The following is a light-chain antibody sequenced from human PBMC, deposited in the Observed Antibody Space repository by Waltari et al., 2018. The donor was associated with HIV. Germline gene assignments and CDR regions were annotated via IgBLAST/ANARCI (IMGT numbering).Light chain of an antibody. CDR3: QSPDSGTYVV. CDR2: KDS. V-gene: IGLV3-25*03. CDR1: ALPKKY. J-gene: IGLJ2*01. Sequence: SYDLTQPPSVSVSPGQTARITCSGDALPKKYAFWYQQKPGQAPVLGVYKDSERPSGIPERFSCANSWTTVTLAISGVQAEDEADYYCQSPDSGTYVVFGGGTKLTVL.